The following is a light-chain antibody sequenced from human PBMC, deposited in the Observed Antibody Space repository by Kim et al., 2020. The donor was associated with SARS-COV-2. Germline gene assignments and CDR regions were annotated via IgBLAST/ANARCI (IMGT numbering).Light chain of an antibody. CDR3: CSYSGSNTVV. J-gene: IGLJ2*01. Sequence: GQSLTMSCTDTSSDIVCYKYVSCYQQHPGKAPKVVICDVSNRRSGVSNRFSASKSGDTASLTISGLQAEDEAEYYCCSYSGSNTVVFGGGTQLTVL. CDR1: SSDIVCYKY. CDR2: DVS. V-gene: IGLV2-14*03.